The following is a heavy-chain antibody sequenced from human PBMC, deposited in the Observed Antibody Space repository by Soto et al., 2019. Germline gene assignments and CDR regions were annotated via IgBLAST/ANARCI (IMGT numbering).Heavy chain of an antibody. CDR1: GFTFSSYA. J-gene: IGHJ4*02. D-gene: IGHD1-26*01. V-gene: IGHV3-30-3*01. CDR2: ISYDGSNK. Sequence: QVQLVESGGGVVQPGRSLRLSCAASGFTFSSYAMHWVRQAPGKGLEWVAVISYDGSNKYYADSVKGRFTISRDNSKNTLYLQMTSLRAEDTAVYYCARGRGGSYFDYWGQGTMVTVSS. CDR3: ARGRGGSYFDY.